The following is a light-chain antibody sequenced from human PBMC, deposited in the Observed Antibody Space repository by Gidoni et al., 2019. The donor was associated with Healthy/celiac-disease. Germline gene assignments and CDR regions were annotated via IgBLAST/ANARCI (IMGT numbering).Light chain of an antibody. Sequence: QSPLPQPASVSGSPAQSITISCTGTSSDVGSYNLVSWYQQHPGKAPKLMIYEVSKRPSGVSNRFSGSKSGNTASLTISGLQAEDEADYYCCSYAGSSTFVVFGGGTKLTVL. CDR3: CSYAGSSTFVV. CDR2: EVS. CDR1: SSDVGSYNL. J-gene: IGLJ2*01. V-gene: IGLV2-23*02.